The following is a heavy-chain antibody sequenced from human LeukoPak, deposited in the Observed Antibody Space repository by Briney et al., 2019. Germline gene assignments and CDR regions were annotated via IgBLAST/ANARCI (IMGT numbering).Heavy chain of an antibody. CDR2: INPSGGST. D-gene: IGHD2-2*02. CDR3: ARDCSSTSCYKTFDY. V-gene: IGHV1-46*01. Sequence: ASVKVSCKASGYTFTSYYMHWVRQAPGQGLEWMGIINPSGGSTSYAQKFQGRVTMTRDTSTSTVYMELSSLRSEDTAVYYCARDCSSTSCYKTFDYWGQGTLVTVSS. J-gene: IGHJ4*02. CDR1: GYTFTSYY.